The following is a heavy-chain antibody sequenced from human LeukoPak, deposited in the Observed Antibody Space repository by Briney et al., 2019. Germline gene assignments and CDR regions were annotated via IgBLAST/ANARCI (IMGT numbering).Heavy chain of an antibody. Sequence: GGSLRLSCAASGFTVSSNYVSWVRQAPGKGLEWVSVIYSGGSTYYADSVKGRFTISRDNSKNTLYLQMNSLRAEDTAVYYCARAPKGYYYYYMDVWGKGTTVTVSS. CDR1: GFTVSSNY. V-gene: IGHV3-53*01. CDR3: ARAPKGYYYYYMDV. CDR2: IYSGGST. J-gene: IGHJ6*03.